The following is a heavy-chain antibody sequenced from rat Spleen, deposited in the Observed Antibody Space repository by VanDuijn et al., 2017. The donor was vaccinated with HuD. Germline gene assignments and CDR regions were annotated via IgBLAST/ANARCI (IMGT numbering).Heavy chain of an antibody. CDR2: ISYDGTAT. CDR1: GFTYNDYA. V-gene: IGHV5-29*01. Sequence: EVQLVESGGGLVQPGRSLKLSCAASGFTYNDYAMAWVRQAPAKGLEWVGSISYDGTATYYRDSVKGRFTLSRDNAKSTLYLQMDSLRSEDTATYYCAKDLDYGGRFHFDYWGQGVMVTVSS. J-gene: IGHJ2*01. D-gene: IGHD1-11*01. CDR3: AKDLDYGGRFHFDY.